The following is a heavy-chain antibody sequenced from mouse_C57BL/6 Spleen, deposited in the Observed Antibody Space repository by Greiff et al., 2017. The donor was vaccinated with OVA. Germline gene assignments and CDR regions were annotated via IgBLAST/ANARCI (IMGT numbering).Heavy chain of an antibody. Sequence: VQLQQPGAELVRPGSSVKLSCKASGYTFTSYWMDWVKQRPGQGLEWIGNIYPSDSETHYNQKFKDKATLTVDKSSSTAYMQLSSLTSEDSAVYYCARWTYGSSSFAYWGQGTLVTVSA. D-gene: IGHD1-1*01. CDR1: GYTFTSYW. J-gene: IGHJ3*01. V-gene: IGHV1-61*01. CDR2: IYPSDSET. CDR3: ARWTYGSSSFAY.